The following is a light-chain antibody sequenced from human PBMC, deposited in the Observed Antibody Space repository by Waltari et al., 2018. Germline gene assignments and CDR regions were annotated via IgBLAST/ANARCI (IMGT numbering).Light chain of an antibody. J-gene: IGLJ3*02. Sequence: QSALTQPASVSGSPGQSITISCTGTSSAVGGSNYVPWYQQHPGKAPKLMIYEVSNRPSGVSNRFSVSKSGNTASLTISGLQAEDEADYYCSSYTSSSTWVFGGGTKLTVL. CDR3: SSYTSSSTWV. CDR2: EVS. CDR1: SSAVGGSNY. V-gene: IGLV2-14*01.